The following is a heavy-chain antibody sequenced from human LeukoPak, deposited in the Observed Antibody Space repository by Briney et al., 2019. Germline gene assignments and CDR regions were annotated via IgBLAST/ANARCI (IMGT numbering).Heavy chain of an antibody. V-gene: IGHV1-2*02. CDR3: VRYPIHNSSPSAPGTDGFDP. Sequence: GASVKVSCKASGYTFTDYLIHWVRQAPGPGLAWMGWINPNSGATNYAQNFQGRVTVTRDTSITTAYMDLSSLRSDDTAVYYCVRYPIHNSSPSAPGTDGFDPWGQGTLVTVSS. CDR1: GYTFTDYL. D-gene: IGHD6-13*01. CDR2: INPNSGAT. J-gene: IGHJ5*02.